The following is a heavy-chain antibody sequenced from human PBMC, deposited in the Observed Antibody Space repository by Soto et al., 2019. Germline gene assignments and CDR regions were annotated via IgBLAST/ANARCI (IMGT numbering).Heavy chain of an antibody. CDR3: AREEESVGSPPSDFHP. CDR2: IKQDGSEK. CDR1: GFTFGKYW. Sequence: AGGSLRLSCVGSGFTFGKYWMDWLRQTPGKGLEWVANIKQDGSEKFYVGSVRGRFTISRDNAKNSVYLEMNRLRDEDTGVYYCAREEESVGSPPSDFHPWGQGVQVTVSS. V-gene: IGHV3-7*03. J-gene: IGHJ5*02. D-gene: IGHD3-10*01.